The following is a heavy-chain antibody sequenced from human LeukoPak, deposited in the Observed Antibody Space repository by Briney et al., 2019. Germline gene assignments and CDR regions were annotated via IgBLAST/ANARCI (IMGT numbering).Heavy chain of an antibody. D-gene: IGHD3-16*02. CDR1: GFTFSTYS. CDR2: ISGSGGST. J-gene: IGHJ4*02. CDR3: AKDRVRDTITFGGVIVRGYYFDY. Sequence: GGSLRLSCAASGFTFSTYSTNWVRQAPGKGLGWVSAISGSGGSTYYAHSVKGRFTISRDNSKNTLYLQMNSLRAEDTAVYYCAKDRVRDTITFGGVIVRGYYFDYWGQGTLVTVSS. V-gene: IGHV3-23*01.